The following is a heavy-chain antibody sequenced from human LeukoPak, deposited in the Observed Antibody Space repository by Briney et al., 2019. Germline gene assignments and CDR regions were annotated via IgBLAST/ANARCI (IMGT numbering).Heavy chain of an antibody. D-gene: IGHD4-23*01. J-gene: IGHJ2*01. CDR3: AKTTVVTGYWYFDL. Sequence: GGSLRLSCAASGFTFRSYSMHWVRQAPGKGLEWLSFISTSSSTIYYADSVKGRFTISRDNAKSSLYLQMNSLRDEDTAVYYRAKTTVVTGYWYFDLWGRGTLVTVSS. CDR1: GFTFRSYS. V-gene: IGHV3-48*02. CDR2: ISTSSSTI.